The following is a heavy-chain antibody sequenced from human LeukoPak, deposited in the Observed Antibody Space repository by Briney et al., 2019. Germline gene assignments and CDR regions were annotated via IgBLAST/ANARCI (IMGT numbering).Heavy chain of an antibody. Sequence: PGGSLRLSCAASGFTFSDYWMYWVRQAPGKGLVWISRISGDGSAAHYADSVKGRFTISRDNAKNTLFLQMNTLRAEDTAVYYCVRPKHDDHEYFQVWGQGALVTVSS. CDR1: GFTFSDYW. J-gene: IGHJ1*01. CDR3: VRPKHDDHEYFQV. D-gene: IGHD1-1*01. V-gene: IGHV3-74*01. CDR2: ISGDGSAA.